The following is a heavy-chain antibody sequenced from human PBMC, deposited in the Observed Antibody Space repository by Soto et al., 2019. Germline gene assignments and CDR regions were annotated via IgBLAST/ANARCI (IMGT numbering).Heavy chain of an antibody. CDR3: ARSLLGDYYDSDGLDN. CDR2: IIPIFDIT. Sequence: QVQLVQSGTEVKKPGSSVTVSCKASGGPYSKYSISWVRQAPGQGLEWMGMIIPIFDITNYAQKFQGRVKITAYKSTSTVYMDLSSLRSEDTAVYYCARSLLGDYYDSDGLDNWGQGTLVTVSS. CDR1: GGPYSKYS. D-gene: IGHD3-22*01. V-gene: IGHV1-69*02. J-gene: IGHJ4*02.